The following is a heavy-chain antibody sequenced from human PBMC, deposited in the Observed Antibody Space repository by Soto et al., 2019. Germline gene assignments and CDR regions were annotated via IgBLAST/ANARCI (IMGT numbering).Heavy chain of an antibody. J-gene: IGHJ4*02. V-gene: IGHV3-30-3*01. CDR2: VSYDGSKQ. CDR1: GFSFSEYA. Sequence: SLQLSCATSGFSFSEYAMHWVRQAPGQGLDGVAVVSYDGSKQYDADSVRGRFTISRVNSKNELYLQMDSLRPEDTAVYYCAGLGYNNFNYWGQGTPVTVSS. CDR3: AGLGYNNFNY. D-gene: IGHD2-15*01.